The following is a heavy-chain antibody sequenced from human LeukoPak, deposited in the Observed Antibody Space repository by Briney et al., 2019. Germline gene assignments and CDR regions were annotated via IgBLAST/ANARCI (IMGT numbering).Heavy chain of an antibody. Sequence: SETLSLTCAVSGGSISSDNWWSWVRQPPGKGLEWIGSIYYSGSTYYNPSLKSRVTISVDTSKNQFSLKLSSVTAADTAVYYCASGYSYGLFDYWGQGTLVTVSS. CDR1: GGSISSDNW. D-gene: IGHD5-18*01. V-gene: IGHV4-4*02. CDR3: ASGYSYGLFDY. CDR2: IYYSGST. J-gene: IGHJ4*02.